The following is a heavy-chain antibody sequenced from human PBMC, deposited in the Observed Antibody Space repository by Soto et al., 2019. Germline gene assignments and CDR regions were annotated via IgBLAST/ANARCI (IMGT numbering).Heavy chain of an antibody. CDR2: IYYSGST. J-gene: IGHJ4*02. CDR3: ARHRPNSSGWYSGFY. CDR1: GGAISISNHY. V-gene: IGHV4-61*05. D-gene: IGHD6-19*01. Sequence: SETLSLTCIVSGGAISISNHYWAWIRQPPGKGLEWIGYIYYSGSTNYNPSLKSRVTISVDTSKNQFSLKLSSVTAADTAVYYCARHRPNSSGWYSGFYWGQGTLVTVSS.